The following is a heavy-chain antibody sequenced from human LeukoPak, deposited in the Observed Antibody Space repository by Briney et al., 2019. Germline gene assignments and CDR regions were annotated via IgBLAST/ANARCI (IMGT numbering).Heavy chain of an antibody. Sequence: GGSLRLSCAASGFTFSSYEMNGVRQAPGKGRGGGSYISSSGSTIYSADAVKGRFPISRDIAKTSLSLQMKSLRAEDTAVYFCAREGALTVTKDAFDIWGQGTMVTVSS. CDR2: ISSSGSTI. J-gene: IGHJ3*02. CDR3: AREGALTVTKDAFDI. CDR1: GFTFSSYE. D-gene: IGHD4-17*01. V-gene: IGHV3-48*03.